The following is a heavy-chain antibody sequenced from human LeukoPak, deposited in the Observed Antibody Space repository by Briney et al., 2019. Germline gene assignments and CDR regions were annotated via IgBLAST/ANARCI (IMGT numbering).Heavy chain of an antibody. D-gene: IGHD3-22*01. CDR2: IKQDGSEK. CDR1: GFTFSSYE. Sequence: GGSLRLSCAASGFTFSSYEMNWVRQAPGKGLEWVANIKQDGSEKYYVDSVKGRFTISRDNAKNSLYLQMNSLRAEDTAVYYCARAPYYYDSSGYQDYWGQGTLVTVSS. CDR3: ARAPYYYDSSGYQDY. J-gene: IGHJ4*02. V-gene: IGHV3-7*01.